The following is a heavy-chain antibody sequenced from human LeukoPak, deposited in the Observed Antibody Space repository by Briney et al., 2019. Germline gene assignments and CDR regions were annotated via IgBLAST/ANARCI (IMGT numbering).Heavy chain of an antibody. CDR2: IYTSGST. CDR1: GGPISSGDYY. V-gene: IGHV4-61*02. J-gene: IGHJ5*02. D-gene: IGHD2-15*01. CDR3: ARAVDGYCYSDNYLYNSFDP. Sequence: SETLSLTCTVSGGPISSGDYYWSWIRQPAGEGLEWIGRIYTSGSTNYNPSLKSRVTLSVDTSKNQFSLRLSSVTAADTAVYYCARAVDGYCYSDNYLYNSFDPWGQGTLVTVSS.